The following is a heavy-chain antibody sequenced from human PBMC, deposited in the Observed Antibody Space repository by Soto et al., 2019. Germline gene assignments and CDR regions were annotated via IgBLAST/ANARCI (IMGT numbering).Heavy chain of an antibody. CDR1: GLSFSRSS. Sequence: EVQLVESGGGLVQPGGSLRLSCVASGLSFSRSSLSWFRQAPGKGLEWVSYIDPSGNSITYADSVEGRFAISRDNAMSSLYLQVNSLRDVDAATYYCARDNLTGDCREAFDIWGQGTMVSVSS. J-gene: IGHJ3*02. V-gene: IGHV3-48*02. CDR2: IDPSGNSI. CDR3: ARDNLTGDCREAFDI. D-gene: IGHD7-27*01.